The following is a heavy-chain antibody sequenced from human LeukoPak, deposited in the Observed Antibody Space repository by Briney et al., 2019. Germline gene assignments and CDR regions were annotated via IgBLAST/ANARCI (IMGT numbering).Heavy chain of an antibody. J-gene: IGHJ4*02. V-gene: IGHV3-30*18. Sequence: GGSLRLSCAASGFTFSSYAMSWVRQAPGKGLEWVAVISYDGSNKYYADSVKGRFTISRDNSKNTLYLQVNSPRAEDTAVYYCAKGNQFRDFDYWGQGTLVTVSS. D-gene: IGHD5-24*01. CDR2: ISYDGSNK. CDR3: AKGNQFRDFDY. CDR1: GFTFSSYA.